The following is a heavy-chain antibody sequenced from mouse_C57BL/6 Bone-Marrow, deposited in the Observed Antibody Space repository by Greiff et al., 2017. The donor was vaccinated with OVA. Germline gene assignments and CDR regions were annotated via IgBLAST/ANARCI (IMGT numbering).Heavy chain of an antibody. CDR3: ASCYYYGSSYYFDY. D-gene: IGHD1-1*01. CDR2: INPNNGGT. Sequence: EVKLQQSGPELVKPGASVKISCKASGYTFTDYYMNWVKQSHGKSLEWIGDINPNNGGTSYNQKFKGKATLTVDKSSSTAYMELRSLTSEDSAVYYCASCYYYGSSYYFDYWGQGTTLTVSS. J-gene: IGHJ2*01. CDR1: GYTFTDYY. V-gene: IGHV1-26*01.